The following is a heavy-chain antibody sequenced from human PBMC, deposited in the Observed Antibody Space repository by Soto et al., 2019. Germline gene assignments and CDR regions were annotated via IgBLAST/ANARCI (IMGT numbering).Heavy chain of an antibody. CDR3: ARDLMYDYVWGRVFDFDY. V-gene: IGHV3-21*01. CDR2: ISSTSSYI. Sequence: EVQLVESGGGLVKPGGSLRLSCAASGFTFSSYSMNWVRQAPGKGLEWVSSISSTSSYIYYADSVKGRFTISRDNAKNSLYLQMNSLRAEDTAVYYCARDLMYDYVWGRVFDFDYWGQGTLVTVSS. CDR1: GFTFSSYS. D-gene: IGHD3-16*01. J-gene: IGHJ4*02.